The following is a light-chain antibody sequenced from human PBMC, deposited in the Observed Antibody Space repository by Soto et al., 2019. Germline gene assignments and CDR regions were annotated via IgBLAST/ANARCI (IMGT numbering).Light chain of an antibody. CDR3: RIYTRSRTL. CDR1: SSDVGGYNY. CDR2: DVS. Sequence: QPVLTQPASVSGSPGQSITISCTGTSSDVGGYNYVSWYQQHPGKAPKLMIYDVSNRPSGVSNRFSGSKSGNTASLTISGLQAEDEADYYCRIYTRSRTLVGTGTQVTVL. J-gene: IGLJ1*01. V-gene: IGLV2-14*01.